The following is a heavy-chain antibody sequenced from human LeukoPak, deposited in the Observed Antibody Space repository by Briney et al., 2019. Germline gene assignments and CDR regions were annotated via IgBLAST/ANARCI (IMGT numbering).Heavy chain of an antibody. V-gene: IGHV4-30-2*01. Sequence: PSQPLSLTCAVSGGSISSGGYSWSWIRQPPGKGLEWIGYIYHSGSTYYNPSLKSRVTISVDRSKNQFSLKLSSVTAADTAVYYCARGGGYSSSNWFDPWGQGTLVTVSS. CDR2: IYHSGST. CDR1: GGSISSGGYS. J-gene: IGHJ5*02. D-gene: IGHD6-6*01. CDR3: ARGGGYSSSNWFDP.